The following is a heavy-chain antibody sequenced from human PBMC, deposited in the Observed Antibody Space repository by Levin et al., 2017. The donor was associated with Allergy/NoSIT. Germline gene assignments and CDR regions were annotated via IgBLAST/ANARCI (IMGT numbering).Heavy chain of an antibody. J-gene: IGHJ4*02. CDR3: AKDPAIYDYIWGSDRYLDY. V-gene: IGHV3-30*18. CDR2: ISYDGSNK. Sequence: GGSLRLSCAASGFTFSSYGMHWVRQAPGKGLEWVAVISYDGSNKYYADSVKGRFTISRDNSKNTLYLQMNSLRAEDTAVYYCAKDPAIYDYIWGSDRYLDYWGQGTLVTVSS. CDR1: GFTFSSYG. D-gene: IGHD3-16*02.